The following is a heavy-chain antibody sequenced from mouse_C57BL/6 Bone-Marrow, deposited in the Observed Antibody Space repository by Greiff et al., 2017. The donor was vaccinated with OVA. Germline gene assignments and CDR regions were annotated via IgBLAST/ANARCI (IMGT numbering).Heavy chain of an antibody. Sequence: QVQLQQPGAELVMPGASVKLSCKASGCTFTSYWMHWVKQRPGQGLEWIGEIDPSDSYTNYNQKFKGKSTLTVDKSSSTAYMQLSSLTSEDSAVYYCARRDYDGGVAMDYWGQGTSVTVSS. J-gene: IGHJ4*01. CDR3: ARRDYDGGVAMDY. CDR1: GCTFTSYW. V-gene: IGHV1-69*01. D-gene: IGHD2-4*01. CDR2: IDPSDSYT.